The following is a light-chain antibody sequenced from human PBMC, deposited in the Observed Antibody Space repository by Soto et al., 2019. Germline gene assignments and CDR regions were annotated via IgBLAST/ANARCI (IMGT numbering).Light chain of an antibody. CDR1: SSDVGGYNY. CDR3: SSYTSSSTPRYV. Sequence: QSVLTQHASVSGSPGQSITISCTGTSSDVGGYNYVSWYQQHPGKAPKLMIYEVSNRPSGVSNRFSGSKSGNTASLTISGLQAEDEADYYCSSYTSSSTPRYVFGTGTKLTVL. V-gene: IGLV2-14*01. J-gene: IGLJ1*01. CDR2: EVS.